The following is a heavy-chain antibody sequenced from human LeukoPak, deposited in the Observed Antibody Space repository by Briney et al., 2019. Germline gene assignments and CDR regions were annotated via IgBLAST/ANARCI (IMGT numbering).Heavy chain of an antibody. Sequence: SETLSLTCTVSGGSISGYYWSWIRQPPGKGLEWIGRIYTSGSTNYNPSLKSRVTMSVDTSKNQFSLKLSSVTAADTAVYYCARVYSSSWYYFDYWGQGTLVTVSS. CDR2: IYTSGST. CDR1: GGSISGYY. J-gene: IGHJ4*02. CDR3: ARVYSSSWYYFDY. D-gene: IGHD6-13*01. V-gene: IGHV4-4*07.